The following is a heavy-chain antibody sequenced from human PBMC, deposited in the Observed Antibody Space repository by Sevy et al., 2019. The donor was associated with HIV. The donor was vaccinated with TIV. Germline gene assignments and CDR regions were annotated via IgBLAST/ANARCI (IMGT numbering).Heavy chain of an antibody. CDR1: GFTFSSYE. J-gene: IGHJ4*02. CDR2: ISNSGTTI. Sequence: GGSLILSCAASGFTFSSYEMNWVRHAPGKGLEWVSYISNSGTTISYSDSVRGRFSISRDNARNSLYLQMNSLRAEDTAVYYCARDLPPSATTVAHFDYWGQGTLVTVSS. CDR3: ARDLPPSATTVAHFDY. D-gene: IGHD4-17*01. V-gene: IGHV3-48*03.